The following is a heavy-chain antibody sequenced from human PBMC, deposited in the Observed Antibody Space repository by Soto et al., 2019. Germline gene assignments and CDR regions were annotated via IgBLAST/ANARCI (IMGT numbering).Heavy chain of an antibody. Sequence: ASVKVSCKASGYTFTSYYMHWVRQAPGQGLEWMGIINPSGGSTSYAQKFQGRVTMTRDTSTSTVYMELSSLRSEDTAVYYCARKGGYCSGGSCYALSYYYYGMDVWGKGTTVTVSS. D-gene: IGHD2-15*01. J-gene: IGHJ6*04. CDR2: INPSGGST. V-gene: IGHV1-46*01. CDR3: ARKGGYCSGGSCYALSYYYYGMDV. CDR1: GYTFTSYY.